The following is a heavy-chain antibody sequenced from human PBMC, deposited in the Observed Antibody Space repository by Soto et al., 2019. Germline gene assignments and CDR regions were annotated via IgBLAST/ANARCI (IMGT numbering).Heavy chain of an antibody. CDR3: FLTNCRGHGSAWY. Sequence: QVQLQESGPGLVNPSETLSLTCTVSGDPVSSGNCYWSWFRHPPWKGLEWIGYIQASGSINYDPALKSRVYISVDMSKNEFSLMLASVTAADTDIYYYFLTNCRGHGSAWYCGQGSLVIVSS. CDR1: GDPVSSGNCY. CDR2: IQASGSI. D-gene: IGHD2-21*01. J-gene: IGHJ4*02. V-gene: IGHV4-61*01.